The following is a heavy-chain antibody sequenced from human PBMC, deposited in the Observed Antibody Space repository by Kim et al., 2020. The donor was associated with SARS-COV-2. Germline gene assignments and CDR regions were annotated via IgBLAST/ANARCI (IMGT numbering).Heavy chain of an antibody. Sequence: GGSLRLSCAASGFTFDDYAMHWVRQAPGKGLEWVSLISGDGGSTYYADSVKGRFTIPRDNSKNSLYLQMNSLRTEDTALYYCAKFHGPYYYDSSGYHEAFDIWGQGTMVTVSS. CDR2: ISGDGGST. V-gene: IGHV3-43*02. CDR1: GFTFDDYA. J-gene: IGHJ3*02. CDR3: AKFHGPYYYDSSGYHEAFDI. D-gene: IGHD3-22*01.